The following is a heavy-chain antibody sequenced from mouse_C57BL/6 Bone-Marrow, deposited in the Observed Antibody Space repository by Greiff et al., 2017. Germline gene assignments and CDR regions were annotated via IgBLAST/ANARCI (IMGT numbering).Heavy chain of an antibody. CDR3: ARDYGNWGFAY. CDR2: IYPSDSET. Sequence: VQLQQPGAELVRPGSSVKLSCKASGYTFTSYWMDWVKQRPGQGLEWIGNIYPSDSETHYNQKFKDKATLTVDKSSSTAYMQLSSLTSEDSAVYYCARDYGNWGFAYWGQGTLVTVSA. CDR1: GYTFTSYW. J-gene: IGHJ3*01. D-gene: IGHD2-1*01. V-gene: IGHV1-61*01.